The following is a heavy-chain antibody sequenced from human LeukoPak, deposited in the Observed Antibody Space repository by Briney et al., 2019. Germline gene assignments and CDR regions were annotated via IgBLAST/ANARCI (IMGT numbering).Heavy chain of an antibody. CDR3: TRDGFYYNSGTYTYYYGMDV. V-gene: IGHV3-48*03. Sequence: PGGSLRLSCAASGFTFSTYEMNWVRQAPGKGLEWVSYISGSGSTIYYADSVRGRFTISRDNAKNSLYLQMNSLRAEDTAVYYCTRDGFYYNSGTYTYYYGMDVWGQRTTVTV. CDR1: GFTFSTYE. CDR2: ISGSGSTI. D-gene: IGHD3-10*01. J-gene: IGHJ6*02.